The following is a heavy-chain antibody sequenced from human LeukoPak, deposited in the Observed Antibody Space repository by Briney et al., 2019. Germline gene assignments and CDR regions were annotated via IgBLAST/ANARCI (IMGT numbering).Heavy chain of an antibody. CDR1: GFRFSSYW. D-gene: IGHD4-17*01. CDR3: VRDGDGDYPVDS. Sequence: PGGSLRLSCAASGFRFSSYWMHWVRQAPGKGLVWVSRIDSYGSGTTYADSVKGRFNISRDNAKNTLYLQMNSLSAEDTAIYYCVRDGDGDYPVDSWGQGTLVTVSS. CDR2: IDSYGSGT. V-gene: IGHV3-74*03. J-gene: IGHJ4*02.